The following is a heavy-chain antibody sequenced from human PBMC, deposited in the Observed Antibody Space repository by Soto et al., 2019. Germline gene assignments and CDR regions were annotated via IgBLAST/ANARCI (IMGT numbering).Heavy chain of an antibody. CDR1: GFTFSGYG. D-gene: IGHD4-4*01. CDR3: AKDPRSTTVTPEGVYYYYYGMDV. J-gene: IGHJ6*02. CDR2: ISYDGSNK. V-gene: IGHV3-30*18. Sequence: GGSLRLSCAASGFTFSGYGMHWVRQAPGKGLEWVAVISYDGSNKYYADSVKGRFTISRDNSKNTLYLQMNSLRAEDTAVYYCAKDPRSTTVTPEGVYYYYYGMDVWGQGTTDTVSS.